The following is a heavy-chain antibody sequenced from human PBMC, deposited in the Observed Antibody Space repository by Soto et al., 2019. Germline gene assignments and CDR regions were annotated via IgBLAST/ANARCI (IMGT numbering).Heavy chain of an antibody. Sequence: ASVKVSCKASGYTFTSYYIHWVRQAPGQGLEWMGGIIPIFGTANYAQKFQGRVTITADESTSTAYMELSSLRSEDTAVYYCARGFGSSLCYYYYGMDVWGQGTTVTVSS. CDR1: GYTFTSYY. D-gene: IGHD6-6*01. CDR3: ARGFGSSLCYYYYGMDV. J-gene: IGHJ6*02. V-gene: IGHV1-69*13. CDR2: IIPIFGTA.